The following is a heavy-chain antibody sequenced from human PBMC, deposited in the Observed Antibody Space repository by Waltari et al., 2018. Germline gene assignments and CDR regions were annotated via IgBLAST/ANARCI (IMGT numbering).Heavy chain of an antibody. V-gene: IGHV3-74*01. CDR1: GFTFSNYW. CDR2: IKMDGSTT. Sequence: DVQLVASGGGLVQPGGSLRLSCAASGFTFSNYWMHWVRQAPGKGLVWVSRIKMDGSTTDYADSVKGRFTISRDNAKNTVSLQMNSLRSEDTAVYYCTKVGILSGYNYGIDVWGQGTTVTVSS. J-gene: IGHJ6*02. CDR3: TKVGILSGYNYGIDV. D-gene: IGHD3-9*01.